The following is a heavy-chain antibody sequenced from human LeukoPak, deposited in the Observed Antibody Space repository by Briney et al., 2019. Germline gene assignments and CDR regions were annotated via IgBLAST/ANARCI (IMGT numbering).Heavy chain of an antibody. CDR3: ARDPDYDILTGYYNFDY. D-gene: IGHD3-9*01. J-gene: IGHJ4*02. Sequence: YPGGSLRLSCAASGFTFSSYAMHWVRQAPGKGLEWVAVISYDGSNKYYADSVKGRFTISRDNSKNTLYLQMNSLRAEDTAVYYCARDPDYDILTGYYNFDYWGQGTLVTVSS. CDR2: ISYDGSNK. CDR1: GFTFSSYA. V-gene: IGHV3-30-3*01.